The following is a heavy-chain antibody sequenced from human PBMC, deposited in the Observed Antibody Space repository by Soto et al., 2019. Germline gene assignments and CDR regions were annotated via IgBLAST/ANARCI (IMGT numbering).Heavy chain of an antibody. D-gene: IGHD2-15*01. CDR1: GGSISSYY. CDR3: GREGWTSGYYGMDV. V-gene: IGHV4-59*01. J-gene: IGHJ6*02. Sequence: SETLSLTYTVSGGSISSYYWSWIRQPPGKGLEWIGYIYNSGSTNYNPSLKSRVTISVDTSKNQFPLKVSSVTAADTAVYYCGREGWTSGYYGMDVWGQGTTVTVSS. CDR2: IYNSGST.